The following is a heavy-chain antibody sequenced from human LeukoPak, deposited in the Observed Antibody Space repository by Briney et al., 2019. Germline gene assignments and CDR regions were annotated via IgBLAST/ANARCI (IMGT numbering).Heavy chain of an antibody. Sequence: PSETLSLTCAVYGGSFSGYYWSWIRQPPGKGLEWIGYIYYSGSTNYNPSLKSRVTISVDTSKNQFSLKLSSVTAADTAVYYCARSAYYDSNAFDIWGQGTMVTVSS. D-gene: IGHD3-22*01. V-gene: IGHV4-59*08. J-gene: IGHJ3*02. CDR1: GGSFSGYY. CDR2: IYYSGST. CDR3: ARSAYYDSNAFDI.